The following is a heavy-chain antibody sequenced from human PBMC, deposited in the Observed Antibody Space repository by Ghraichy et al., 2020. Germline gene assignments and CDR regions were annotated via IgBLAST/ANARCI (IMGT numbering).Heavy chain of an antibody. D-gene: IGHD3-3*01. V-gene: IGHV3-21*01. CDR3: ARGDGVSHYYYYGMDV. Sequence: LSLTCAASGFTFSTYRMNWVRQAPGKGLEWVASISTANTYISYADSVRGRSTISRDNAKNSLYLQMNSLTADETAVYYCARGDGVSHYYYYGMDVWGQGTTVTVSS. J-gene: IGHJ6*02. CDR1: GFTFSTYR. CDR2: ISTANTYI.